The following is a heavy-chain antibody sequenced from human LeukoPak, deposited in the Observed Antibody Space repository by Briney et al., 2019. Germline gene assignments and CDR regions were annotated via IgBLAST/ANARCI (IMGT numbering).Heavy chain of an antibody. CDR1: GYTFTSYG. CDR2: ISAYNGNT. D-gene: IGHD1-26*01. J-gene: IGHJ3*02. CDR3: ARPWTVGATTFPDAFDI. V-gene: IGHV1-18*01. Sequence: ASVKVSCKASGYTFTSYGISWVRQAPGQGLEWMGWISAYNGNTNYAQKLQGRVTMTTDTSTSTAYMELRSLRSDDTAVYYCARPWTVGATTFPDAFDIWGQGTMVTVSS.